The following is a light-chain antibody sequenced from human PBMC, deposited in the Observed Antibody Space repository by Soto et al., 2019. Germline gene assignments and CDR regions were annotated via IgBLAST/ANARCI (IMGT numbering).Light chain of an antibody. CDR2: SAS. Sequence: IQMTQSPSSLSASVGDRVIITCRASQGIGNSLAWYQQKAGRVPQLLMHSASTLLSGVPSRFSGSGSGTDFTLTISSLQPEDVVTYYCQNYDSAPWTFGQGTKVEIK. V-gene: IGKV1-27*01. J-gene: IGKJ1*01. CDR3: QNYDSAPWT. CDR1: QGIGNS.